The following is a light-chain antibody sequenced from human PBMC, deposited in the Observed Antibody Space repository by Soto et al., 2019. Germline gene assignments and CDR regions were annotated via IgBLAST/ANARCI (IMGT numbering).Light chain of an antibody. CDR2: VNSDGSH. V-gene: IGLV4-69*01. J-gene: IGLJ2*01. CDR1: SGHSSYA. CDR3: QTWDTGIAV. Sequence: MLTQSPSASASLGASVKLTCTLTSGHSSYAIAWHQQQPEKGPRHLMKVNSDGSHRKGDGIPDRFSGSSSGAERYLTISSLQSEDEADYYCQTWDTGIAVFGGGTKLTVL.